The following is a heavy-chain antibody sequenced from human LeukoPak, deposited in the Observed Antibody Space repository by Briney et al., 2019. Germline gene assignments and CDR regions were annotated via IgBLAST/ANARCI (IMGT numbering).Heavy chain of an antibody. CDR1: GFTFSSYW. CDR3: ARPRRQWLVLDAFDI. Sequence: PGGSLRLSCAASGFTFSSYWMNWVRQAPGKGQEWVANIKQDGSEKFYVDSVRGRFTISRDNTKNSLYLQMNSLRAEDTALYYCARPRRQWLVLDAFDIWGQGTMVTVSS. CDR2: IKQDGSEK. J-gene: IGHJ3*02. V-gene: IGHV3-7*01. D-gene: IGHD6-19*01.